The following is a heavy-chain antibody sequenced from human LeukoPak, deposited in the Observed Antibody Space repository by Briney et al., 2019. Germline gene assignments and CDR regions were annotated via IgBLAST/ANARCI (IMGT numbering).Heavy chain of an antibody. J-gene: IGHJ4*02. CDR2: IYSGGST. CDR1: GFTVSNNY. CDR3: AKDIGSSGCLDY. D-gene: IGHD6-19*01. Sequence: GGSLRLSCAASGFTVSNNYMSWVRQAPGKGLEWVSLIYSGGSTNYADSVKGRFTISRDNSKNTLYLQMNSLRAEDTAVYYCAKDIGSSGCLDYWGQGTLVTVSS. V-gene: IGHV3-53*05.